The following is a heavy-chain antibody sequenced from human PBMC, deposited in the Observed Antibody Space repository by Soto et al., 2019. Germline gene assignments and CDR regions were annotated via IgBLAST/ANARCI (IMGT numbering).Heavy chain of an antibody. CDR2: ISINGGST. V-gene: IGHV3-64D*06. CDR1: GFTFSIYA. J-gene: IGHJ4*02. D-gene: IGHD3-22*01. CDR3: VKGEYYYDSSGYYPFDY. Sequence: PGGSLRLSCSASGFTFSIYAMHWVRQAPGKGLEYVSSISINGGSTHYADSVKGRLTISRDNSTNTQYLQMSSLRADDTALYYCVKGEYYYDSSGYYPFDYWGQGT.